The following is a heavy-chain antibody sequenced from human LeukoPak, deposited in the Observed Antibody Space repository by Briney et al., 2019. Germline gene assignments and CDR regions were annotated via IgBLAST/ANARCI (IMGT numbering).Heavy chain of an antibody. CDR2: ISWNSGSV. V-gene: IGHV3-9*01. D-gene: IGHD6-6*01. Sequence: GGSLRLSCAASGFTFDDYAMHWVRQAPGKGLEWVSGISWNSGSVGYADSVKGRFTISRDNAKNSLYLQMNSLRAEDTALYYCAKEISIAAPYYYYYSMDVWGQGTTVTVSS. J-gene: IGHJ6*02. CDR3: AKEISIAAPYYYYYSMDV. CDR1: GFTFDDYA.